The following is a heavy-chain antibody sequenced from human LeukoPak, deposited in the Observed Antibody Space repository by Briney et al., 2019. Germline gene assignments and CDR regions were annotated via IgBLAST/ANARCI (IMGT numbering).Heavy chain of an antibody. CDR2: ISSSSSTI. CDR1: GFTFSSYS. J-gene: IGHJ4*02. Sequence: AGGSLRLSCAASGFTFSSYSMNWVRQAPGKGLEWVSYISSSSSTIYYADSVKGRFTISRDNAKNSLYLQMNSLRAEDTAVYYCARGSPYFYGTDLDYWGQGTLVTVSS. D-gene: IGHD3-10*01. V-gene: IGHV3-48*04. CDR3: ARGSPYFYGTDLDY.